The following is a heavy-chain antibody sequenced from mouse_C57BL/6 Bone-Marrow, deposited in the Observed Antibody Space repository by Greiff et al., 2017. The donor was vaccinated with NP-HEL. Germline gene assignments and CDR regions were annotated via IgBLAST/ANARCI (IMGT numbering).Heavy chain of an antibody. D-gene: IGHD1-2*01. CDR3: ARELLRLDY. J-gene: IGHJ2*01. CDR1: GYTFPAYW. Sequence: QVPLLPSCPFLLQPGASVKLSCTATGYTFPAYWLAWVKPRPAHCLYWICHLFPGSRSTNYNEKFKGKATFTADTSSNTAYMQLSSLTTEDSAIYYCARELLRLDYWGQGTTLTVSS. V-gene: IGHV1-9*01. CDR2: LFPGSRST.